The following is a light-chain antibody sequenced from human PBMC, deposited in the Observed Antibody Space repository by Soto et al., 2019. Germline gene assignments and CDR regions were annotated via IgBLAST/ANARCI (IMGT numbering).Light chain of an antibody. J-gene: IGKJ2*01. CDR3: QQYYSTPYT. V-gene: IGKV4-1*01. CDR1: QSVLYSSNNKNY. Sequence: DIVMTQSPDSLAVSLGERATINCKSSQSVLYSSNNKNYLAWYQQKPGQPPKLLIYWASTRESGVPDRFSGSGYGTVFTLTISSLQAEDVAVYYCQQYYSTPYTFGQGTKLEIK. CDR2: WAS.